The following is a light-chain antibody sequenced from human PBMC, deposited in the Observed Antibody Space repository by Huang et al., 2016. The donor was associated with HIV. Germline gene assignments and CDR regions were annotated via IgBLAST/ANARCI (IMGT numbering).Light chain of an antibody. CDR2: DAS. V-gene: IGKV3-15*01. CDR1: QSVSNS. J-gene: IGKJ4*01. CDR3: QQYNDWPLT. Sequence: EIVMTQSPATLSVSPGERATLYCRASQSVSNSLAWYQQKPGQAPRLLIYDASTGATGIPARFRGSGSGTEFTLTISSLQSEDSAVYYCQQYNDWPLTFGGGTKVEIK.